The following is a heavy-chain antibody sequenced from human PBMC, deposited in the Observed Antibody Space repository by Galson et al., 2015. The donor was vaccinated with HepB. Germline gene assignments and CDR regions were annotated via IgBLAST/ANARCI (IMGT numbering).Heavy chain of an antibody. V-gene: IGHV4-61*09. CDR3: ARGSSGWYAKYNWFDP. D-gene: IGHD6-19*01. Sequence: LSLTCTVSGGSISSGSYYWSWIRQPAGKGPEWIGYIYYSGSTNYNPSLKSRVTISVDTSKNQFSLKLSSVTAADTAVYYCARGSSGWYAKYNWFDPWGQGTLVTVSS. CDR1: GGSISSGSYY. CDR2: IYYSGST. J-gene: IGHJ5*02.